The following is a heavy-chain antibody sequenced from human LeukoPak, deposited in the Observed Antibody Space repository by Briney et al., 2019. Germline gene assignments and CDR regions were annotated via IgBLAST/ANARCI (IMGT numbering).Heavy chain of an antibody. CDR1: GYTFTGYY. Sequence: GAPVKVSCKASGYTFTGYYMHWARQAPGQGLEWMGWINPNSGGTNYAQKFQGWVTMTRDTSISTAYMELSRLRSDDTAVYYCARELGGGSGWTGFDYWGQGTLVTVSS. V-gene: IGHV1-2*04. D-gene: IGHD6-19*01. CDR2: INPNSGGT. CDR3: ARELGGGSGWTGFDY. J-gene: IGHJ4*02.